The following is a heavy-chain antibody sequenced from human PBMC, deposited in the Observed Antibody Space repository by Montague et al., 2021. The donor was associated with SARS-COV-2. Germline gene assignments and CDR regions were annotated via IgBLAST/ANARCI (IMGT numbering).Heavy chain of an antibody. CDR3: ARFAYRLLFIASYYGMDV. D-gene: IGHD2-2*01. Sequence: SETLSLTCTVSGGSISNYYWSWIRQPAGKGLEWIGRIYASGNTNYNPSLKSRVTMSVDTSKNQFSLRLTSVTAADTAIYYCARFAYRLLFIASYYGMDVWGQGTTVTVSS. CDR2: IYASGNT. V-gene: IGHV4-4*07. CDR1: GGSISNYY. J-gene: IGHJ6*02.